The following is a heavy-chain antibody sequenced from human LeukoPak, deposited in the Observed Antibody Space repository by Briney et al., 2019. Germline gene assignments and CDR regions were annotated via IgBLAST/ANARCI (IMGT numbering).Heavy chain of an antibody. D-gene: IGHD4-17*01. CDR2: INPNSGGT. Sequence: GASVKVSCKASGHTFTGYYMHWVRQAPGQGLEWMGWINPNSGGTNYAQKFQGRVTMTRDTSISTAYMELSRLRSDDTAVYYCARVPIHDYGDLYYFDYWGQGTLVTVSS. V-gene: IGHV1-2*02. CDR3: ARVPIHDYGDLYYFDY. CDR1: GHTFTGYY. J-gene: IGHJ4*02.